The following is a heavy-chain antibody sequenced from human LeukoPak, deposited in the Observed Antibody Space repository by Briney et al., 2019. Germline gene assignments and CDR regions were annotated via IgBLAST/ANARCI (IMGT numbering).Heavy chain of an antibody. J-gene: IGHJ4*02. D-gene: IGHD1-26*01. CDR2: IYHSGST. CDR3: ARTGSYWEAYFDF. CDR1: GGSINSYY. V-gene: IGHV4-4*07. Sequence: SETLSLTCTVSGGSINSYYWSWIRQPAGKGLEWIGRIYHSGSTNYNPSLKSRVTMSVDTSKNQFSLKLNSVTAADTAVYYCARTGSYWEAYFDFWGQGTLVTVSS.